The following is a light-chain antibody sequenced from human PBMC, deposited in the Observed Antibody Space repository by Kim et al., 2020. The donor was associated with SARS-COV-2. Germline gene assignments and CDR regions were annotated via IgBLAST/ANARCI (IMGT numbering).Light chain of an antibody. CDR1: NSDIGKYNT. Sequence: GQSITISGTGGNSDIGKYNTVAWHQQHPGKTPKLILFHVSSRPSWISNRFSGSKSGNTASLTISGLQPDDEADYYCSSYISSTSLVFGGGTKVTVL. J-gene: IGLJ2*01. CDR2: HVS. CDR3: SSYISSTSLV. V-gene: IGLV2-14*03.